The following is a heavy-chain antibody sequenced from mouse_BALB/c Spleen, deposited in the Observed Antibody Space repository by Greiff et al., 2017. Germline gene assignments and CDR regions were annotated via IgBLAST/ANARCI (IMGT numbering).Heavy chain of an antibody. V-gene: IGHV2-6-4*01. CDR3: ARTDDSSGFAY. D-gene: IGHD3-2*01. Sequence: VQLQQSGPGLVAPSQSLSITCTVSGFSLSRYSVHWVRQPPGKGLEWLGMIWGSGSTDYNSALKSRLSISKDNSKSQVFLKMNSLQTDDTAMYYCARTDDSSGFAYWGQGTLVTVSA. CDR1: GFSLSRYS. CDR2: IWGSGST. J-gene: IGHJ3*01.